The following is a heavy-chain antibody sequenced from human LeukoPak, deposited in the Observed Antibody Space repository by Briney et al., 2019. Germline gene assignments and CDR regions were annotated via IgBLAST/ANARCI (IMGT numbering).Heavy chain of an antibody. CDR1: GFTFSDYY. V-gene: IGHV3-11*04. D-gene: IGHD6-13*01. CDR3: AKNSSSWYYFDS. Sequence: GGCLRLSCAASGFTFSDYYMSWIRQAPGKGLEWVSYISSSGSTIYYADSVKGRVTISRDNAKNSLYLQVNSLRAEDTAVYYCAKNSSSWYYFDSWGQGTLVTVSS. CDR2: ISSSGSTI. J-gene: IGHJ4*02.